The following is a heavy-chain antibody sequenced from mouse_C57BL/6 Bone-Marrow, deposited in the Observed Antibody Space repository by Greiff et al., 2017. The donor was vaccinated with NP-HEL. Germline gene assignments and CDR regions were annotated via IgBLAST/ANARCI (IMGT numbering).Heavy chain of an antibody. D-gene: IGHD1-1*02. CDR3: ARLWYYYAMDY. CDR1: GFTFSSYG. CDR2: ISSGGSYT. J-gene: IGHJ4*01. Sequence: EVQLQQSGGDLVKPGGSLKLSCAASGFTFSSYGMSWVRQTPDKRLEWVATISSGGSYTYYPDSVKGRFTISRDNAKNTLYLQMSSLKSEDTAMYYCARLWYYYAMDYWGQGTSVTVSS. V-gene: IGHV5-6*01.